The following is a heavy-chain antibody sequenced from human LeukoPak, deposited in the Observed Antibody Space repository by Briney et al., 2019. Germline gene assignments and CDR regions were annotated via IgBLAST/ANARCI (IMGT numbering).Heavy chain of an antibody. CDR3: ARGPDIVATIVYFDY. D-gene: IGHD5-12*01. CDR2: INPNSGGT. Sequence: ASVTVSCKASGYTFTDYYMHWVRQAPGQGLDWMGWINPNSGGTNNAQKFQGRVTMTRDTSISTAYMERSRLRSDDTAVYYCARGPDIVATIVYFDYWGQGTLVTVSS. V-gene: IGHV1-2*02. CDR1: GYTFTDYY. J-gene: IGHJ4*02.